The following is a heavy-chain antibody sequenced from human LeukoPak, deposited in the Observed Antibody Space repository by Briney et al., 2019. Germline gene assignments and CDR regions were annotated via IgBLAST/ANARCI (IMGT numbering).Heavy chain of an antibody. Sequence: GGSLRLSCASSRFTFRHYGMHWVRQAPGKGVEWVAFVRYDGSNKYNADAVKGRFTISRDNSKNPLYLQMSSLGAEDTTVYYCAKGPVSGSAFSHYWGQGTLVTVSS. CDR1: RFTFRHYG. V-gene: IGHV3-30*02. CDR2: VRYDGSNK. J-gene: IGHJ4*02. D-gene: IGHD1-26*01. CDR3: AKGPVSGSAFSHY.